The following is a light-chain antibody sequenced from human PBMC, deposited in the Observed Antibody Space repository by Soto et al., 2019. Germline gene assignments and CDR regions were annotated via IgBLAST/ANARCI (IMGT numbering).Light chain of an antibody. CDR3: QQSGSSLWT. Sequence: EIVLTQSPGTLSLSPGQIATLSCRASQSIGSDSLAWYQQKPGQAPRLLIYDTSTRATGIPDRFGGSGSGTDFTLTISRLEPEDFAVYSCQQSGSSLWTFGQGNKVEIK. J-gene: IGKJ1*01. CDR2: DTS. V-gene: IGKV3-20*01. CDR1: QSIGSDS.